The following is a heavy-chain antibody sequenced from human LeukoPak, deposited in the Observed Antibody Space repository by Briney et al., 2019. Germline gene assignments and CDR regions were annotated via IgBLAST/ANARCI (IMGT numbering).Heavy chain of an antibody. V-gene: IGHV1-2*06. CDR2: INPKSGGT. D-gene: IGHD4-17*01. CDR3: ARDRGYGDYLYYFDY. Sequence: GASVKVSCKASGYTFTDYYMHWVRQAPGQGLEWMGRINPKSGGTSFAQKFQGRVTMTRDTSISTAYMELSRLRSDDTAVYYCARDRGYGDYLYYFDYWGQGTLVTVSS. J-gene: IGHJ4*02. CDR1: GYTFTDYY.